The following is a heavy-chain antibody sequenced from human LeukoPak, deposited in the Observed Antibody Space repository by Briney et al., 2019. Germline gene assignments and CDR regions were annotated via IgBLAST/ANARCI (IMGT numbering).Heavy chain of an antibody. V-gene: IGHV4-59*01. CDR2: IYYSGST. D-gene: IGHD3-3*01. CDR1: GGSFSGYY. J-gene: IGHJ5*02. CDR3: ARGADFWSGYTFDP. Sequence: PSETLSLTCAVYGGSFSGYYWSWIRQPPGKGLEWIGYIYYSGSTNYNPSLKSRVTISVDASKNQFSLKLSSVTAADTAVYYCARGADFWSGYTFDPWGQGTLVTVSS.